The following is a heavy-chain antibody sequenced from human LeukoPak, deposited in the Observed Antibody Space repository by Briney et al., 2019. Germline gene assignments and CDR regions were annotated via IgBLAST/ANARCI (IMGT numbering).Heavy chain of an antibody. J-gene: IGHJ4*02. CDR1: GYSISSGYY. D-gene: IGHD3-3*01. V-gene: IGHV4-38-2*02. Sequence: SETLSLTCTVSGYSISSGYYWGWIRQPPGKGLEWIGSIYHSGSTYYNPSLKSRVTISVDTSKNQFSLKLSSVTAADTAVYYCARRGYGSITIFGVVIIGYFDYWGQGTLVTVSS. CDR3: ARRGYGSITIFGVVIIGYFDY. CDR2: IYHSGST.